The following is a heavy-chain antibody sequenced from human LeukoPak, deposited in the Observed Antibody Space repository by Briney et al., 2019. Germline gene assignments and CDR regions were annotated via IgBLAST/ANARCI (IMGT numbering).Heavy chain of an antibody. CDR2: ISSSSSYI. Sequence: PGGSLRLSCAASGFTFRSYSMNWVRQAPRKGLEWVSSISSSSSYIYYADSVKGRFTISRDNAKNSLYLQMNSLRAEDTAVYYCARGSSGSFDYWGQGTLVTVSS. V-gene: IGHV3-21*04. CDR3: ARGSSGSFDY. D-gene: IGHD3-22*01. CDR1: GFTFRSYS. J-gene: IGHJ4*02.